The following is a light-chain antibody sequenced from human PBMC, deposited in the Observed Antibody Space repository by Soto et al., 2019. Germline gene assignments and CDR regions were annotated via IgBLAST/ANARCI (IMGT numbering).Light chain of an antibody. CDR2: GAS. J-gene: IGKJ2*01. V-gene: IGKV3-15*01. Sequence: EIVMTQSPATLSVSPGERATLSCRASQSVSSNLAWYQQKPGQAPRLLIYGASTRATGIPARFSGSGSGTEFTLTIGSLQSEDFAVYYCQQYSIRPYTFGQGTKLEI. CDR1: QSVSSN. CDR3: QQYSIRPYT.